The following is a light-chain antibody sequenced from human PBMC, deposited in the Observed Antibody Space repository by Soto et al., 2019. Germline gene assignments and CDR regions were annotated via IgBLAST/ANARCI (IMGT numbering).Light chain of an antibody. CDR1: SSDVGGYHY. J-gene: IGLJ2*01. V-gene: IGLV2-14*01. CDR2: EVT. CDR3: SSYTTTYTVV. Sequence: QSVLTQPASVSGSPGQSITISCTGTSSDVGGYHYVSWYQQHPGKAPKLMIYEVTNRPTGVSNRFSASKSGNTASLTISGLQAEDEAHYYCSSYTTTYTVVFGGGTQLTVL.